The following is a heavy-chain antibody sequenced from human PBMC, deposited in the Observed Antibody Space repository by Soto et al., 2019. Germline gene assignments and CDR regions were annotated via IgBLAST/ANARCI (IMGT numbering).Heavy chain of an antibody. V-gene: IGHV1-18*01. CDR2: ISAYNGNT. Sequence: ASVKVSCKASGYTFTSYGISWVRQAPGQGLEWMGWISAYNGNTNYAQKLQGRVTMTTDTSTSTAYMELRSLRSDDTAVYYCAGSIAVAGPFDYWGQGTLVTVSS. CDR1: GYTFTSYG. D-gene: IGHD6-19*01. CDR3: AGSIAVAGPFDY. J-gene: IGHJ4*02.